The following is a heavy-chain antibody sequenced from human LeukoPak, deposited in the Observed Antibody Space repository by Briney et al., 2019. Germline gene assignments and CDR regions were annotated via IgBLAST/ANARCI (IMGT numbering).Heavy chain of an antibody. CDR3: TRIGRCSVGSCFGWFDP. CDR1: GGSISSGDYP. J-gene: IGHJ5*02. D-gene: IGHD2-15*01. Sequence: PSETLSLTCTVSGGSISSGDYPWNWIRQFPGKGLEWIGYMSYSGTTNYNPSLRSRVSISLDTSKNQFSLRLNSVTAADTAVYYCTRIGRCSVGSCFGWFDPWGQGTLVTVSS. V-gene: IGHV4-31*03. CDR2: MSYSGTT.